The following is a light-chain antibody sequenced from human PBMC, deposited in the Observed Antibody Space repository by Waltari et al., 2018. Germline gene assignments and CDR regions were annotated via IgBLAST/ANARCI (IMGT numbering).Light chain of an antibody. J-gene: IGKJ5*01. CDR3: QQYNSYPIT. Sequence: DIQMTQSPSSLSASVGDRVTITCRASQDISNFLAWFQQKPGEAPKSLIYSASTLQSGVPSKCSGSGSGTDFTLTISSLQPEDFATYYCQQYNSYPITFCQGTRLEIK. CDR1: QDISNF. V-gene: IGKV1-16*02. CDR2: SAS.